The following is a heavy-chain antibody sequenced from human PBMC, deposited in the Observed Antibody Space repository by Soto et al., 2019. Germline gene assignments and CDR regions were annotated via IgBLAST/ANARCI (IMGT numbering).Heavy chain of an antibody. J-gene: IGHJ4*02. Sequence: QVRLEQSGPEVKKTGASVKVSCKASGYTFTSYGISWVRQAPGQGLEWMGWINIYSGDANYAQIFQDRVTMTRETSTNTVYMEMRTLRSDDTAVYYCARALYYYDNSGLAYWGQGTLVTVSS. CDR1: GYTFTSYG. V-gene: IGHV1-18*01. CDR3: ARALYYYDNSGLAY. CDR2: INIYSGDA. D-gene: IGHD3-22*01.